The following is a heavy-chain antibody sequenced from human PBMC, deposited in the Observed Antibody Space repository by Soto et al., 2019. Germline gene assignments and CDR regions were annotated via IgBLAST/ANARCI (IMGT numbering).Heavy chain of an antibody. CDR2: IYWDDDK. CDR1: GFSLSTSGVG. Sequence: QITLKESGPTLVKPTQTLTLTCTFSGFSLSTSGVGVGWIRQPPGKALEWLALIYWDDDKRYSTSLKSRLTITKDTSKSQVVLTMTNMDPVDTATYYCAHRRSYCSGGSCSSGFDYWGQGTLVTVSS. CDR3: AHRRSYCSGGSCSSGFDY. V-gene: IGHV2-5*02. D-gene: IGHD2-15*01. J-gene: IGHJ4*02.